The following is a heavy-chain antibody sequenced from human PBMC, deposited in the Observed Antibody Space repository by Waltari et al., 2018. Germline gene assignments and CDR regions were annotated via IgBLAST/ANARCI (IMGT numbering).Heavy chain of an antibody. CDR3: ARDGPYYYYGLDV. CDR1: GFTFPVSH. Sequence: EELLVESGGSFVRRGGSLRLSCSASGFTFPVSHINWVRQAPGKGLEWVAHVDWDGTTTTHADSVKGRFTISRDNSKNSVYLQMTNLRHEDTASYYCARDGPYYYYGLDVWGQGTMVTVSS. J-gene: IGHJ6*02. CDR2: VDWDGTTT. V-gene: IGHV3-20*04.